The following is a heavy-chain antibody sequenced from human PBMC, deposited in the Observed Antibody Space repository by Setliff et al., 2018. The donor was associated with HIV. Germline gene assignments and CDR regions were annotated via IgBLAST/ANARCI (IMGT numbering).Heavy chain of an antibody. Sequence: SETLSLTCVVSGFSIKNDNWWNWVRQTPGEGLEWIGQIFHDGTVTYKPSLESRVTILMDILKNQISLNVTSVTAADTATYYCAKTNIPMPRSGTRLESWGPGRLVTVSS. CDR3: AKTNIPMPRSGTRLES. V-gene: IGHV4-4*02. J-gene: IGHJ4*02. D-gene: IGHD2-2*02. CDR2: IFHDGTV. CDR1: GFSIKNDNW.